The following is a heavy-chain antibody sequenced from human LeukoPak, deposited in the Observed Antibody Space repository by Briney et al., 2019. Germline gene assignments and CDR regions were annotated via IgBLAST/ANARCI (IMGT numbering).Heavy chain of an antibody. D-gene: IGHD2-21*01. V-gene: IGHV3-66*01. CDR1: GFTVSSNY. J-gene: IGHJ4*02. Sequence: GGSLRLSCAASGFTVSSNYMSWVRQAPGKGPEWVSVIYSGGSTYYADSVKGRFTISRDNSKNTLYLQMNSLRAEDAAVYYCAKAPVTTCSGAYCYPFDYWGQGTLVTVSS. CDR3: AKAPVTTCSGAYCYPFDY. CDR2: IYSGGST.